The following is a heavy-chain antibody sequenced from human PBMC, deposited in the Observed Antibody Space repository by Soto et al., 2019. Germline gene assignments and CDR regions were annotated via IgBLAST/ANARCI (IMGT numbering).Heavy chain of an antibody. D-gene: IGHD3-16*02. V-gene: IGHV1-3*01. Sequence: ASVKVSCKASGYTFTSYAMHWVRQAPGQRLEWMGWINAGNGNTKYSQKFQGRVTITRDTSVSTAYMELSSLRSEDTAVYYVARYRFPRYCFDYWGQVSLVTVSS. CDR3: ARYRFPRYCFDY. J-gene: IGHJ4*02. CDR2: INAGNGNT. CDR1: GYTFTSYA.